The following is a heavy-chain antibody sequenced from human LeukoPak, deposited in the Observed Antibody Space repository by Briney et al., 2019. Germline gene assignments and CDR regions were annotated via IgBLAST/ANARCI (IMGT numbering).Heavy chain of an antibody. V-gene: IGHV3-11*06. J-gene: IGHJ3*02. CDR2: ISSASSYT. CDR3: ARDLFCTNGVCYGDAFDI. CDR1: GFTFSDYY. D-gene: IGHD2-8*01. Sequence: GGSLRLSCAASGFTFSDYYMSWIRQAPGKGLEWVSYISSASSYTNSADPVKGRFTISRDNAKSSLYLQMNSLRAEDTAVYYCARDLFCTNGVCYGDAFDIWGQGTMVTVSS.